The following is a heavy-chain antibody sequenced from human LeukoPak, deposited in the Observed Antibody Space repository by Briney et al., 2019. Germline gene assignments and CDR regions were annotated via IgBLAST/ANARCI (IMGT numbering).Heavy chain of an antibody. V-gene: IGHV3-30*02. Sequence: GGSLRLSCAASGFTFSSYGMHWVRQAPGKGLEWVAFIRYDGSNKYYADSVKGRFPISRDNSKNTLYLQMNSLRAEDTAVYYCAKDPIGAAAGYFDYWGQGTLVTVSS. CDR3: AKDPIGAAAGYFDY. J-gene: IGHJ4*02. CDR2: IRYDGSNK. D-gene: IGHD6-13*01. CDR1: GFTFSSYG.